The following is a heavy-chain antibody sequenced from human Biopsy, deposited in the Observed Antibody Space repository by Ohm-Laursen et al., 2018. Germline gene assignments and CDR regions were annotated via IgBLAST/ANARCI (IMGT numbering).Heavy chain of an antibody. Sequence: SVKVSCKVSGAIFSNYAITWVRLAPGQGLEWLGGIIPLFGAPNYAQKFQGRLTITADESKSTTYMELSSLRSEDTAVYYCARLAQIYGDSPFDPWGQGTLVTVSS. CDR2: IIPLFGAP. J-gene: IGHJ5*02. V-gene: IGHV1-69*13. D-gene: IGHD4-17*01. CDR1: GAIFSNYA. CDR3: ARLAQIYGDSPFDP.